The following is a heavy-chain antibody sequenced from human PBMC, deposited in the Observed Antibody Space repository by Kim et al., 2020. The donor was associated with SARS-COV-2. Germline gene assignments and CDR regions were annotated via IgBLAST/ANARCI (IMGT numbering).Heavy chain of an antibody. CDR2: ISSSSSYI. J-gene: IGHJ4*02. CDR3: ARDPDYDKVFLN. Sequence: GGSLRLSCAASGFTFSSYSMNWVRQAPGKGLEWVSSISSSSSYIYYADSVKGRFTISRDNAKNSLYLQMNSLRAEDTAVYYCARDPDYDKVFLNWGQGTLVTVSS. D-gene: IGHD3-22*01. V-gene: IGHV3-21*01. CDR1: GFTFSSYS.